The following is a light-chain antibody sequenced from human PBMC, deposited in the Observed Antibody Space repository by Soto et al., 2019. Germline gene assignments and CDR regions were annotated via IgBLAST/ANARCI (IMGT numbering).Light chain of an antibody. CDR1: NSNIGSSS. V-gene: IGLV1-44*01. J-gene: IGLJ3*02. CDR2: TTN. CDR3: AAWDDSLNGPV. Sequence: QSVLTQAPSTSGTPGQRVTISCSGSNSNIGSSSVNWYRQVPGTAPELLIYTTNELPSGVPDRFSGSKSGTSASLAISGLASEDEAESFCAAWDDSLNGPVFGGGTTLNVL.